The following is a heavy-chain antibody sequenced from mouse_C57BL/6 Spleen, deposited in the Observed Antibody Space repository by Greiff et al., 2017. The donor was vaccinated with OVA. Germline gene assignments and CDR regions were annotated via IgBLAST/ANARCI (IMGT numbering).Heavy chain of an antibody. Sequence: DVKLVESGGGLVKPGGSLKLSCAASGFTFSSYAMSWVRQTPGKRLEWVATISDGGSYTYYPDNVKGRFTMSRDNAKNNLYLQMSHLKSEDTAMYYCARDESYAMEYWGQGTSVTVST. CDR1: GFTFSSYA. J-gene: IGHJ4*01. V-gene: IGHV5-4*01. CDR3: ARDESYAMEY. CDR2: ISDGGSYT.